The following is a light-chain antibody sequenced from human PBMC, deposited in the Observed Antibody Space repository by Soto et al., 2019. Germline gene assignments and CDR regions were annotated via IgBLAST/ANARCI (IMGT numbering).Light chain of an antibody. V-gene: IGKV3-15*01. CDR1: QSISTF. CDR3: QQYYSYPPT. CDR2: GAS. J-gene: IGKJ1*01. Sequence: EFVMTQSPATLSVAPGERATLSCRASQSISTFLAWYQQKPGQAPRLLIYGASTRATGIPARFSGSGSGTDFTLTISCLQSEDFATYYCQQYYSYPPTFGQGTKVDIK.